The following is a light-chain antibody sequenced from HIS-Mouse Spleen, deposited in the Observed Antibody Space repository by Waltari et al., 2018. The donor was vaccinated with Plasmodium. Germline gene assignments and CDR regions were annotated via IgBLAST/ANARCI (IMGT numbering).Light chain of an antibody. CDR1: SSDVGSSNL. Sequence: QSALTQPASVSGSPGQSITISCTGPSSDVGSSNLVPWYQQHPGKAPKLMIYEGSKRPSGVSNRFSGSKSGNTASLTISGLQAEDEADYYCCSYAGSSTNWVFGGGTKLTVL. J-gene: IGLJ3*02. CDR3: CSYAGSSTNWV. CDR2: EGS. V-gene: IGLV2-23*01.